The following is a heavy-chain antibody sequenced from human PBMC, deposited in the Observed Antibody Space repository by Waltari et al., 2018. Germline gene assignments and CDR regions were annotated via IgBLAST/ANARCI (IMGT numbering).Heavy chain of an antibody. CDR2: MNPNSGNT. V-gene: IGHV1-8*01. CDR1: ASTFTSSD. D-gene: IGHD3-22*01. J-gene: IGHJ4*02. CDR3: ARDPYYYDSSGMDY. Sequence: QVQLVQSGAEVKMPGASVLVSCKASASTFTSSDLTWVRQATGQGLEWMGWMNPNSGNTGYAQKFQGRVTMTRNTAISTAYMELSSLRSEETAVYYCARDPYYYDSSGMDYWGQGTLVTVSS.